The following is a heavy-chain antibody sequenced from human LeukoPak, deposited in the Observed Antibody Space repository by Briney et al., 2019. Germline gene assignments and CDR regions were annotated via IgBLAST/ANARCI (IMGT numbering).Heavy chain of an antibody. CDR2: IYYSGST. Sequence: SETLSLTCTVSGGSISSYYWSWIRQPPGKGLEWIGYIYYSGSTNYNPSLKSRVTISVDTSKNQFSLKLSSVTAADTAVYYCARDLAYYDFWSGYPTYYYYMDVWGKGTTVTVSS. CDR1: GGSISSYY. J-gene: IGHJ6*03. CDR3: ARDLAYYDFWSGYPTYYYYMDV. D-gene: IGHD3-3*01. V-gene: IGHV4-59*12.